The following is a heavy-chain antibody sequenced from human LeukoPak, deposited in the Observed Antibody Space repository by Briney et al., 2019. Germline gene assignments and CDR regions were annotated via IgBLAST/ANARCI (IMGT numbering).Heavy chain of an antibody. Sequence: SETLSLTCTVPGGSISGSHYSWGWIRQPPGKGLEWIANILYSGTTYYNPSLKSRVTISVDTSKNQFSLKLSSVTAADTAVYYCARDTQRGYYYYGMDVWGQGTTVTVSS. CDR3: ARDTQRGYYYYGMDV. CDR1: GGSISGSHYS. J-gene: IGHJ6*02. CDR2: ILYSGTT. V-gene: IGHV4-39*02.